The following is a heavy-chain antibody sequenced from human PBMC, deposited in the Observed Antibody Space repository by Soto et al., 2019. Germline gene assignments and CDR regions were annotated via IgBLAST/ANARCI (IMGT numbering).Heavy chain of an antibody. CDR1: GFTFTDYA. Sequence: PGGSLSRSCAASGFTFTDYALSWVRQAPGKGLEWVATISGIGGSTYLADSVKGRLSISRDNSKNTVSLLMNSLRAEDTAVYFCARGSSGYISSWYYFDYWGRGTLVTVSS. J-gene: IGHJ4*02. CDR3: ARGSSGYISSWYYFDY. CDR2: ISGIGGST. D-gene: IGHD6-13*01. V-gene: IGHV3-23*01.